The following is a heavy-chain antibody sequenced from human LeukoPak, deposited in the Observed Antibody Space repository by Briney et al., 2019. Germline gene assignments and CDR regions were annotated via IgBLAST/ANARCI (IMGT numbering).Heavy chain of an antibody. CDR2: ISSSSSYI. J-gene: IGHJ4*02. D-gene: IGHD3-22*01. CDR3: ARPGGDSSGYYDGY. Sequence: TGGSLRLFCAASGFTSSSYSMNWVRQAPGKGLEWVSSISSSSSYIYYADSVKGRFTISRDNAKNSLYLQMNSLRAEDTAVYYCARPGGDSSGYYDGYWGQGTLVTVSS. V-gene: IGHV3-21*01. CDR1: GFTSSSYS.